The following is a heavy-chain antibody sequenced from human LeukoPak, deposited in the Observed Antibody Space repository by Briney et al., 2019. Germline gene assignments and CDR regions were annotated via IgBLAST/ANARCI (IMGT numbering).Heavy chain of an antibody. CDR1: AGSFSGYY. CDR3: ARAPPFDY. CDR2: INHSGSS. Sequence: SETLSLTCAVYAGSFSGYYWSWIRQPPRKGLEWIREINHSGSSNYNPSVKSRVTISVDTSKNQYSLTLSSVTAADTAVYYCARAPPFDYWGQGTLVTVSS. V-gene: IGHV4-34*01. J-gene: IGHJ4*02.